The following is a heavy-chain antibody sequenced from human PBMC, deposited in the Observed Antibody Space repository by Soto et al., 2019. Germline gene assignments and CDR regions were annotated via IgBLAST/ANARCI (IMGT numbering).Heavy chain of an antibody. Sequence: PGGSLRLSCAASGFTFSGSAMHWVRQASGKGLEWVGRIRSKANSYATAYAASVKGRFTISRDDSKNTAYLQMNSLKTEDTAVYYCTRLGYCSGGSCASYYYYGMDVWGQGTTVTVPS. CDR3: TRLGYCSGGSCASYYYYGMDV. D-gene: IGHD2-15*01. J-gene: IGHJ6*02. CDR1: GFTFSGSA. CDR2: IRSKANSYAT. V-gene: IGHV3-73*01.